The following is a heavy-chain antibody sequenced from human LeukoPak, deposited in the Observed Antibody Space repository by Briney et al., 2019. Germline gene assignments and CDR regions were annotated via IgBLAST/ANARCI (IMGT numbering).Heavy chain of an antibody. Sequence: GGSLRLSCAASGFTFATYCMSWVRQAPGKGLEWVSSVSGRGRNTYYADFVKGRFTISRDNAKNSLYLQMNSLRVEDTALYYCARDRAIAVDVGVDYWGQGTLVTVSS. CDR2: VSGRGRNT. J-gene: IGHJ4*02. CDR1: GFTFATYC. D-gene: IGHD6-19*01. CDR3: ARDRAIAVDVGVDY. V-gene: IGHV3-23*01.